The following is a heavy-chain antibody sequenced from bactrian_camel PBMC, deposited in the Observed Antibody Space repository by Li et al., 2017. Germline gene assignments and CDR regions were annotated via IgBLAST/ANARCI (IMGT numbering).Heavy chain of an antibody. D-gene: IGHD2*01. J-gene: IGHJ4*01. V-gene: IGHV3-3*01. Sequence: QVQLVESGGGSVQAGGALRLSCRASGNTDSINTMAWFHQAPDKEREAVATVYLYGGKTYYAESVKGRFTISHENAHHISYLQMDSLKPEDTAMYYCAANFGPYCSGPYLARRANFLGQGTQVTVS. CDR1: GNTDSINT. CDR2: VYLYGGKT.